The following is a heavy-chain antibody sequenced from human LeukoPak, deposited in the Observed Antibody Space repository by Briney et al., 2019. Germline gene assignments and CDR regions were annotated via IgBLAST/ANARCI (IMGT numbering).Heavy chain of an antibody. CDR1: GGSISSGDYS. V-gene: IGHV4-30-2*01. CDR3: ARDLLGFGEAYFDY. J-gene: IGHJ4*02. Sequence: NPSQTLSLTCAVSGGSISSGDYSWSWIRQPPGKGLEWIGYIYHSGRTYYNPSLKSRVPISIDRSKNQFSLKLCSVTAADTAVYYCARDLLGFGEAYFDYWGQGTLVTASS. CDR2: IYHSGRT. D-gene: IGHD3-10*01.